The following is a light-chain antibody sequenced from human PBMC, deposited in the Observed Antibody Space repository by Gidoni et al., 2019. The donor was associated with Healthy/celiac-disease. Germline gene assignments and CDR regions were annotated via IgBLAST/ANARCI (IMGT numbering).Light chain of an antibody. CDR1: SGINVGTYR. CDR3: MIWHSSTLNWV. V-gene: IGLV5-45*03. Sequence: QAVLTQPSSLSASPGASASLTCTLRSGINVGTYRIYWYQQKPGSPPQYLLRYKSDSDKQQGSGVPSRFSGSKDASANAGILLISGLQSEDEADYYCMIWHSSTLNWVFGGGTKLTVL. J-gene: IGLJ3*02. CDR2: YKSDSDK.